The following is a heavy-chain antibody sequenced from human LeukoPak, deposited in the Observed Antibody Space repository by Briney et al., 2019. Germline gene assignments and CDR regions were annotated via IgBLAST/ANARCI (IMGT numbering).Heavy chain of an antibody. D-gene: IGHD6-13*01. CDR1: GGSISSYY. CDR2: IYTSGST. Sequence: PSETLSLTCTVSGGSISSYYWSWIRQPAGKGLEWIGRIYTSGSTNYNPSLKSRLSMSVDTSENQFSLRLSSATAADTAVYYCAGTYSLYDAFDIWGQGTMVTVSS. V-gene: IGHV4-4*07. J-gene: IGHJ3*02. CDR3: AGTYSLYDAFDI.